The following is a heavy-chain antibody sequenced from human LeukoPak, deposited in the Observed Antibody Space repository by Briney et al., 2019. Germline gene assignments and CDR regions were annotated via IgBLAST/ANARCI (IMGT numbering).Heavy chain of an antibody. D-gene: IGHD3-22*01. J-gene: IGHJ4*02. V-gene: IGHV3-33*01. CDR1: GFTFNSDG. CDR3: ARGQGGYYDSSGYFNIGYYFDY. CDR2: IWYDGSNK. Sequence: GGSLRLSCAASGFTFNSDGMHWVRQAPGKGLEWVAVIWYDGSNKSYADSVKGRFTISRDNSKSTLYLQMNSLRAEDTAVYYCARGQGGYYDSSGYFNIGYYFDYWGQGTLVTVSS.